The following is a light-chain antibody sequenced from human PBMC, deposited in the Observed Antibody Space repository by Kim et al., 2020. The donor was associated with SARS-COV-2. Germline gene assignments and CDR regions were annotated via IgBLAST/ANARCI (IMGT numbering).Light chain of an antibody. CDR3: QHRQT. CDR1: QSVSRW. CDR2: DGS. Sequence: STLSESVGDRVTLTCRASQSVSRWLAWYQQKPGKAPKLLISDGSNLQSGGPSRFSGSGSVTEFTLTISSLQPDDFAIYYCQHRQTFGQGTKVDIK. V-gene: IGKV1-5*01. J-gene: IGKJ1*01.